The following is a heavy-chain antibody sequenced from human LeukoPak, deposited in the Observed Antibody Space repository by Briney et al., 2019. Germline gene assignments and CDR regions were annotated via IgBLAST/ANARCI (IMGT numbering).Heavy chain of an antibody. Sequence: PSETLSLTCTVSGGSISSYYWSWIRQPAGKGLEWIGRIYTSGSTNYNPSLKSRVTMSVDTSKNQFSLKLSSVTAADTAVYYCARGVRFLEWVYFDYWGQGTLVTVPS. D-gene: IGHD3-3*01. J-gene: IGHJ4*02. CDR1: GGSISSYY. CDR3: ARGVRFLEWVYFDY. V-gene: IGHV4-4*07. CDR2: IYTSGST.